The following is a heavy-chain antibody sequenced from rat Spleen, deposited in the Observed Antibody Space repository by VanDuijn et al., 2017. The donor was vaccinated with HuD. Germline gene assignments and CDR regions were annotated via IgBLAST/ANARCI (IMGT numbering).Heavy chain of an antibody. D-gene: IGHD1-2*01. CDR3: ARYASSYNYVMDA. V-gene: IGHV5-29*01. CDR1: GFTFSDYY. CDR2: ISYDGSST. Sequence: EVQLVESDGGLVQPGRSLKLSCAASGFTFSDYYMAWVRQAPTKGLEWVATISYDGSSTYYRDSVKGRFTISRDNAKNTQYLQMDSLRSEDTATYYCARYASSYNYVMDAWGQGASVTVSS. J-gene: IGHJ4*01.